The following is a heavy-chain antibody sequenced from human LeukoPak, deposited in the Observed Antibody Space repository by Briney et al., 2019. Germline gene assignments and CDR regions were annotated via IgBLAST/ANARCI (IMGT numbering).Heavy chain of an antibody. CDR2: ISDSGGRT. CDR3: AKRGVVIRVILVGFHKEAYYFDS. J-gene: IGHJ4*02. V-gene: IGHV3-23*01. Sequence: GGSLRLSCAVSGITLSNYVMSWVRQAPGKGLEWVAGISDSGGRTNYADSVKGRFTISRDNPKYTLYLQMNSLRAEDTAVYFCAKRGVVIRVILVGFHKEAYYFDSWGQGALVTVSS. CDR1: GITLSNYV. D-gene: IGHD3-22*01.